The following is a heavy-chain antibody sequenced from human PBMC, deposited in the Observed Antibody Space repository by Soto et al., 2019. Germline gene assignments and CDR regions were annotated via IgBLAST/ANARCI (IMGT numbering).Heavy chain of an antibody. CDR1: GYNFMNYA. Sequence: QVPLVQSGAEVKKPGASVKISCKSSGYNFMNYAMHWVRQAPGQGLEWMGWIHTGDGKTKSAQKLQGRVTLMRDTTASTAYMELSSLTFEDTAVYYCARVTRSSTDVIEVPAVMYDQRFHPLGQGPLVTVSS. CDR2: IHTGDGKT. J-gene: IGHJ5*02. D-gene: IGHD2-8*02. CDR3: ARVTRSSTDVIEVPAVMYDQRFHP. V-gene: IGHV1-3*04.